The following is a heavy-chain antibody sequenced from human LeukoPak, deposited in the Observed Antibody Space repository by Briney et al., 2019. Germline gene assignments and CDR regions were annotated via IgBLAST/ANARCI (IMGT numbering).Heavy chain of an antibody. CDR1: GGSISSYY. V-gene: IGHV4-59*01. Sequence: ETLSLTCTVSGGSISSYYWSWIRQPPGTGLEWIGYIYYSGSTNYNPSLKSRVTISVDTSNNQFSLKLSSVTAADTAVYYCARGRDYYDSSGYYYEGTIVDYWGQGTLVTVSS. CDR2: IYYSGST. CDR3: ARGRDYYDSSGYYYEGTIVDY. D-gene: IGHD3-22*01. J-gene: IGHJ4*02.